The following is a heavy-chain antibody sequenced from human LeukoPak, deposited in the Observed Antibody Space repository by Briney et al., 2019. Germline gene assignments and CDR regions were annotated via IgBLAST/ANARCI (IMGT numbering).Heavy chain of an antibody. V-gene: IGHV3-30*18. CDR3: AKSSGSIQYGMDV. Sequence: PGGSLRLSCAASGFTFSSYGMPWVRQAPGKGLEWVAVISYDGSNKYYADSVKGRFTISRDNSKNTLYLQMNSLRAEDTAVYYCAKSSGSIQYGMDVWGQGTTVTVSS. CDR2: ISYDGSNK. D-gene: IGHD3-10*01. CDR1: GFTFSSYG. J-gene: IGHJ6*02.